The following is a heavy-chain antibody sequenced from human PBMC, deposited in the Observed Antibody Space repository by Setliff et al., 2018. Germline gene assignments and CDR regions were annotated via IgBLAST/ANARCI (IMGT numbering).Heavy chain of an antibody. Sequence: SETLSLTCTVSGSSFSSYSWSWIRQPPGKGLEWIGYKYYSGSTNSNPSLKSRVTISVDTSKNQFSLKLSSVTAADTAVYYCARWRVRDSCYYPRLSYMDVWGKGTTVTVSS. V-gene: IGHV4-59*08. J-gene: IGHJ6*03. CDR3: ARWRVRDSCYYPRLSYMDV. CDR2: KYYSGST. D-gene: IGHD3-22*01. CDR1: GSSFSSYS.